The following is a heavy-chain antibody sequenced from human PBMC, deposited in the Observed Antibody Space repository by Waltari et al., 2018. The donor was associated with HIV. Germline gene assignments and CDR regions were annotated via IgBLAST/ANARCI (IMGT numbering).Heavy chain of an antibody. D-gene: IGHD3-10*01. CDR3: AADYYGLPGDY. CDR1: GFTVSSNY. Sequence: EVQLVESGGGLIQPGGSLRLSCAASGFTVSSNYTSWVRQAPGKGLEWVSVIYSGGSTYYADSVKGRFTISRDNSKNTLYLQMNSLRAEDTAVYYCAADYYGLPGDYWGQGTLVTVSS. CDR2: IYSGGST. J-gene: IGHJ4*02. V-gene: IGHV3-53*01.